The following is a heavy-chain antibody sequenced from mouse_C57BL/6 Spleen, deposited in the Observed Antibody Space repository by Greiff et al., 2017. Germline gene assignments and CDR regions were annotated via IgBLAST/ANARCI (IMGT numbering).Heavy chain of an antibody. D-gene: IGHD2-3*01. V-gene: IGHV1-66*01. CDR2: IYPGSGNT. CDR1: GYSFTSYY. J-gene: IGHJ4*01. CDR3: ASPSGYDGYFMDY. Sequence: QVQLKQSGPELVKPGASVKISCKASGYSFTSYYIHWVKQRPGQGLEWIGWIYPGSGNTKYNEKFKGKATLTADTSSSTAYMQLSSLTSEDSAVYYCASPSGYDGYFMDYWGQGTSVTVSS.